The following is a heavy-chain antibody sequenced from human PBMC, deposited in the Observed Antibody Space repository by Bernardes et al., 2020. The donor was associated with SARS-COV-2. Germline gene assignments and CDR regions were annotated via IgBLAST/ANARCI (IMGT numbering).Heavy chain of an antibody. Sequence: ETLSLTCAVSGYSISSGYYWGWIRQPPGKGLEWIGSIYHSGSTYYNPSLKSRVTISVDTSKNQFSLKLSSVTAADTAVYYCARGGEYYDFWSGYYSGDWFDPWGQGTLVTVSS. CDR2: IYHSGST. CDR1: GYSISSGYY. V-gene: IGHV4-38-2*01. D-gene: IGHD3-3*01. CDR3: ARGGEYYDFWSGYYSGDWFDP. J-gene: IGHJ5*02.